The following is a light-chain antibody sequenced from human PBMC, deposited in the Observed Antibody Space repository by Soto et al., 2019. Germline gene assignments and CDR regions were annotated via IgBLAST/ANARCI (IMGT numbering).Light chain of an antibody. CDR3: SSYSSSATPYV. CDR2: EVT. V-gene: IGLV2-14*01. J-gene: IGLJ1*01. CDR1: SSDIGPYNY. Sequence: QSVLTQPASVSGSPGQSITISCIGTSSDIGPYNYVSWYQQHPHKAPKPILYEVTNRPSGASDRFSGSKSGNAAFLTISGLQAEDEADYYCSSYSSSATPYVFGTGTKVTVL.